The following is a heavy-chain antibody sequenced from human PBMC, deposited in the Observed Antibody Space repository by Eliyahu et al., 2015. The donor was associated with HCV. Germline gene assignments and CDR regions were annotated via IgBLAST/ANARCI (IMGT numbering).Heavy chain of an antibody. V-gene: IGHV4-31*03. CDR3: ARVCRGGGSCYVDY. CDR2: IYYSGST. D-gene: IGHD2-15*01. J-gene: IGHJ4*02. CDR1: GGXXSSGXYY. Sequence: QVQLQESGPGLVKPSQTLSLTCTVSGGXXSSGXYYWXWIRXHPGKGLEWXGYIYYSGSTYYNPSLKSRVTISVDTSKNQFSLKLSSVTAADTAVYYCARVCRGGGSCYVDYWGQGTLVTVSS.